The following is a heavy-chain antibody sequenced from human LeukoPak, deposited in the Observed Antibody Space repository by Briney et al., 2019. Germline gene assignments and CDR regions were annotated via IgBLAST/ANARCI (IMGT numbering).Heavy chain of an antibody. J-gene: IGHJ3*02. V-gene: IGHV4-4*02. Sequence: SETLSLTCAVSGGSISSSNRWSWVRQPPGQGLEWIGEIYHSGSTNYNPSLKSRVTISVDKSKNQFSLKLSSVTAADTAVYYCARDPLGPGDHGRGAFDIWGQGTMVTVSS. CDR1: GGSISSSNR. CDR2: IYHSGST. D-gene: IGHD4-17*01. CDR3: ARDPLGPGDHGRGAFDI.